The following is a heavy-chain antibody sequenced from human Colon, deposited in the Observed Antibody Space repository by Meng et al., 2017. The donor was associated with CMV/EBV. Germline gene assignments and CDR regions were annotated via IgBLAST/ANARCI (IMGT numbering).Heavy chain of an antibody. D-gene: IGHD2-15*01. J-gene: IGHJ4*02. CDR1: FKGYE. Sequence: FKGYEMDWVGQVPGKGLEWVASIAFDGNNEDYVDSVKGRLTISRDNSKDTLYLQMNNLRVDDTALYFCAKSGRSYCTGGRCFPAFDSWGQGALVTVSS. CDR3: AKSGRSYCTGGRCFPAFDS. CDR2: IAFDGNNE. V-gene: IGHV3-30*18.